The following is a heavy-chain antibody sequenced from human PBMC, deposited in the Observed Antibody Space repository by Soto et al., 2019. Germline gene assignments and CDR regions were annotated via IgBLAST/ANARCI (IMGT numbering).Heavy chain of an antibody. CDR2: IIPILGIA. CDR1: GGTFSSYT. Sequence: QVQLVQSGAEVKKPGSSVKVSCKASGGTFSSYTISWVRQAPGQGLEWMGRIIPILGIANYAQKFQGRVTITADKSTSTAYMELSSLRSEDTAVYYCARDVRFLDRPPGYMDVWGKGTTVTVSS. D-gene: IGHD3-3*01. V-gene: IGHV1-69*02. J-gene: IGHJ6*03. CDR3: ARDVRFLDRPPGYMDV.